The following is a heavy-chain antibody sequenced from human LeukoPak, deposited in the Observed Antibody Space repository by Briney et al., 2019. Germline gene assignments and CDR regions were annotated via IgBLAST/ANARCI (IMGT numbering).Heavy chain of an antibody. CDR1: GGSISSYY. J-gene: IGHJ4*02. D-gene: IGHD5-18*01. Sequence: SETLSLTRTVSGGSISSYYWSWIRQPPGKGLEWIGYIYTSGSTNYNPSLKSRVTISVDTSKNQCSLKLTSVTAADTAVYYCARRDSAMVFFDLWGQGTLVTVSS. V-gene: IGHV4-4*09. CDR2: IYTSGST. CDR3: ARRDSAMVFFDL.